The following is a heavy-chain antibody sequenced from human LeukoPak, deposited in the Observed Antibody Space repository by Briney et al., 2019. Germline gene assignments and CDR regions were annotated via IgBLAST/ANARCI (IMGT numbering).Heavy chain of an antibody. CDR3: ARRVRYYYDSSGYTAYDY. V-gene: IGHV4-34*01. CDR1: GGSFSGYY. Sequence: PSETLSLTCAVYGGSFSGYYWSWIRQPPGKGLEWIGEINHSGSTNYNPSLKSRVTISVDTSKNQFSLKLSSVTAADTAVYYCARRVRYYYDSSGYTAYDYWGQGTLVTVSS. D-gene: IGHD3-22*01. CDR2: INHSGST. J-gene: IGHJ4*02.